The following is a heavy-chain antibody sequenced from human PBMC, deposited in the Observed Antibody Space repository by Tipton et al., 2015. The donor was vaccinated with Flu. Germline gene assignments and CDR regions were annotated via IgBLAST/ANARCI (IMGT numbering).Heavy chain of an antibody. J-gene: IGHJ4*02. Sequence: TLSLTCTVSSGSISSSSYYWGWIRQPPGKGLEWIGSIYYSGSTYYNPSLKSRVTISVDTSKNQFSLKLSSVTAADTAVYYCARQEYKTGYFDYWGQGTLVTVSS. CDR2: IYYSGST. CDR3: ARQEYKTGYFDY. V-gene: IGHV4-39*01. D-gene: IGHD2/OR15-2a*01. CDR1: SGSISSSSYY.